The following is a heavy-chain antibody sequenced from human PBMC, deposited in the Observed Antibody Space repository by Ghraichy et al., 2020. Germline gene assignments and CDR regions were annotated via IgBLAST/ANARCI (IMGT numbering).Heavy chain of an antibody. J-gene: IGHJ4*02. D-gene: IGHD3-22*01. CDR2: IYKSGST. V-gene: IGHV4-30-4*08. CDR1: GDSISSGDYY. Sequence: SETLSLTCTVSGDSISSGDYYWGWIRQLPGKGLEWIGYIYKSGSTYYQPSLKSRLTISIDASKNQFSLKLNSVTATDTAVYYCARARSSSGYYPVGYWGQGTLVTVSS. CDR3: ARARSSSGYYPVGY.